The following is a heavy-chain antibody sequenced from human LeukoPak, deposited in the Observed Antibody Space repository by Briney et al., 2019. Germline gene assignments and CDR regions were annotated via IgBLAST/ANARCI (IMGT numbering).Heavy chain of an antibody. J-gene: IGHJ5*02. Sequence: PGGSLRLSCAASGFTFSSYAMSWVRQAPGKGLEWVSAISGSGGSTYYADSVKGRFTISRDNSKNTLYLQMNSLRAEDTAVYYCAKLKYYDFWSGRGNWFDPWGQGTLATVSS. V-gene: IGHV3-23*01. CDR1: GFTFSSYA. CDR2: ISGSGGST. CDR3: AKLKYYDFWSGRGNWFDP. D-gene: IGHD3-3*01.